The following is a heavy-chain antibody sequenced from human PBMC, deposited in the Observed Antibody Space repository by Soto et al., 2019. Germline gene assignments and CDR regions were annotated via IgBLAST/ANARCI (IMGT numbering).Heavy chain of an antibody. CDR3: VRDHGYYLFES. J-gene: IGHJ4*02. CDR1: GGTLRNSW. Sequence: GPLTLSWPSSGGTLRNSWVAGSPHPQGKGLEWVADINQDESQRYYLKSGEGRFTISRDNAQNSLYLQMNSLGAEDTAVYLCVRDHGYYLFESWGQGTLVTYPQ. CDR2: INQDESQR. V-gene: IGHV3-7*01. D-gene: IGHD3-22*01.